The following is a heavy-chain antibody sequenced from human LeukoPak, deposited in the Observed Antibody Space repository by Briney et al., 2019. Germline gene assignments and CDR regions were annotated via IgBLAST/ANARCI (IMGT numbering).Heavy chain of an antibody. CDR2: IYSGGST. CDR1: GFTVSSNY. J-gene: IGHJ3*02. V-gene: IGHV3-53*04. Sequence: GGSLRLSCAASGFTVSSNYMSWVRQAPGKGLEWVSVIYSGGSTYYADSVKGRFTISRHNSKSTLYLQMNSLRAGDTAVYYCASLGYYDSSGYLLTTPYAFDIWGQGTMVTVSS. D-gene: IGHD3-22*01. CDR3: ASLGYYDSSGYLLTTPYAFDI.